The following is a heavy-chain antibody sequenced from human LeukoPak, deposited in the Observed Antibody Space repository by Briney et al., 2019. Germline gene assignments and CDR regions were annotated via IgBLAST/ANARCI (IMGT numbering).Heavy chain of an antibody. CDR2: IYSSGST. V-gene: IGHV4-4*07. J-gene: IGHJ5*02. Sequence: PSETLSLTCTVSGGSISSYYWSWIRQPPGKGLEWIGRIYSSGSTNYNPSLQSRVAMSVDTSKNQISLKLTSVTAADTAVYYCARDPSFSSGWFDPWGQGTLVTVSS. D-gene: IGHD2/OR15-2a*01. CDR3: ARDPSFSSGWFDP. CDR1: GGSISSYY.